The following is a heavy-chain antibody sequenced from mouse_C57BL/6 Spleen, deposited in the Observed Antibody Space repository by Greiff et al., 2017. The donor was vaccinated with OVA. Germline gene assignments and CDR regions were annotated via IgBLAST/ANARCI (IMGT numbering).Heavy chain of an antibody. Sequence: EVKLVESGGGLVKPGGSLKLSCAASGFTFSSYTMSWVRQTPEKRLEWVATISGGGGNTYYPDSVKGRFTISRDNATNTLYLQMSSLRSEDTALYYCARLTMSPYWYFDVWGTGTTVTVSS. V-gene: IGHV5-9*01. J-gene: IGHJ1*03. CDR3: ARLTMSPYWYFDV. CDR2: ISGGGGNT. D-gene: IGHD1-1*02. CDR1: GFTFSSYT.